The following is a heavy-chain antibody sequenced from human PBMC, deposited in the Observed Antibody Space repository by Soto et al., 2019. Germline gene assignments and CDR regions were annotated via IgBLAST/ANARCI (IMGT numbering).Heavy chain of an antibody. D-gene: IGHD3-16*01. CDR1: GYSISSSNW. J-gene: IGHJ5*02. CDR3: ARALWGRGNWFDP. CDR2: IYYSGST. V-gene: IGHV4-28*03. Sequence: SETLSLTCAVSGYSISSSNWWGWIRQPPGKGLEWIGYIYYSGSTNYNPSLKSRVTISVDTSKNQFSLKLSSVTAADTAVYYCARALWGRGNWFDPWGQGTLVTVSS.